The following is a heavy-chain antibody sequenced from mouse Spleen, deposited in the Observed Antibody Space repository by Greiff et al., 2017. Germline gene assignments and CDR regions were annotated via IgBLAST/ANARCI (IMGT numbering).Heavy chain of an antibody. V-gene: IGHV1-54*01. J-gene: IGHJ2*01. CDR3: ARTYYYGSSPFDY. CDR1: GYAFTNYL. CDR2: INPGSGGT. Sequence: QVQLKESGAELVRPGTSVKVSCKASGYAFTNYLIEWVKQRPGQGLEWIGVINPGSGGTNYNEKFKGKATLTADKSSSTAYMQLSSLTSEDSAVYFCARTYYYGSSPFDYWGQGTTLTVSS. D-gene: IGHD1-1*01.